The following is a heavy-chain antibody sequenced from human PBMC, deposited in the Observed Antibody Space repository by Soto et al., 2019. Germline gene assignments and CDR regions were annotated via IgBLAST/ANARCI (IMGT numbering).Heavy chain of an antibody. CDR2: ISGSGGST. D-gene: IGHD6-6*01. V-gene: IGHV3-23*01. CDR1: GFTFSSYA. J-gene: IGHJ4*02. Sequence: GGSLRLSCAASGFTFSSYAMSWVRQAPGKGLEWVSAISGSGGSTYYADSVKGRFTISRDNSKNTLYLQMNSLRAEDTAVYYCAIIPVRMSAARPLAPPTFNDYWGQGTLVTVSS. CDR3: AIIPVRMSAARPLAPPTFNDY.